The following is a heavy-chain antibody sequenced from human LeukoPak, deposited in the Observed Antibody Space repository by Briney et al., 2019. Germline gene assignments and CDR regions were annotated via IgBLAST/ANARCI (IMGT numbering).Heavy chain of an antibody. J-gene: IGHJ4*02. CDR2: ISSSGSTI. CDR1: GFTFSDYY. V-gene: IGHV3-11*01. CDR3: AGALTYYYGSGSTG. Sequence: GGSLRLSCAASGFTFSDYYMSWIRQAPGKWLEWVSYISSSGSTIYYADSVKGRFTISRDNAKNSLYLQMNSLRAEDTAVYYCAGALTYYYGSGSTGWGQGTLVTVSS. D-gene: IGHD3-10*01.